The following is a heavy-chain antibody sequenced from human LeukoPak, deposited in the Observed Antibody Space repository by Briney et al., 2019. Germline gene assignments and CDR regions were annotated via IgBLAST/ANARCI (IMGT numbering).Heavy chain of an antibody. Sequence: GGSLRLSCAASRFTFSSYWMHWVRQAPGKGLVWVSRINTDGSSTNYADSVKGRFTISRDNAKNTVYLQMNSLRAEDTAVYYCARDGVVVVINYYYYYMDVWGKGTTVTISS. D-gene: IGHD3-22*01. V-gene: IGHV3-74*01. J-gene: IGHJ6*03. CDR2: INTDGSST. CDR1: RFTFSSYW. CDR3: ARDGVVVVINYYYYYMDV.